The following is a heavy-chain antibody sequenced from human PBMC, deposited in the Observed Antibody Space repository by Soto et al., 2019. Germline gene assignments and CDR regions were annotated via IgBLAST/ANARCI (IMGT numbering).Heavy chain of an antibody. Sequence: QVQLVQSGAEVKKPGSSVKVSCQAYGGTLRSYSITWVRQAPGKGLEWLGSIIPIVGISNYAQSFQGRVTLAADTSTTTAYMELSSPRPAHTAVHCCARLGAPGGSGNYLDYWGQGPLATVSS. CDR3: ARLGAPGGSGNYLDY. V-gene: IGHV1-69*02. CDR1: GGTLRSYS. CDR2: IIPIVGIS. D-gene: IGHD3-10*01. J-gene: IGHJ4*02.